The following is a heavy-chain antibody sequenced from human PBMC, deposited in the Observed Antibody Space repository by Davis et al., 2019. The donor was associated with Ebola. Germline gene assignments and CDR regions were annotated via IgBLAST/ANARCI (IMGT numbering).Heavy chain of an antibody. CDR1: GFTFSSYP. CDR2: ISFDGSNT. Sequence: GGSLRLSCAASGFTFSSYPMHWVRQAPGKGLGWVAGISFDGSNTYYADSVRGRFTISRDNSRNTLYLQMNSLRAEDTAVYYCARGPGSLWGQGTLVTVSS. J-gene: IGHJ4*02. CDR3: ARGPGSL. V-gene: IGHV3-30*04. D-gene: IGHD1-26*01.